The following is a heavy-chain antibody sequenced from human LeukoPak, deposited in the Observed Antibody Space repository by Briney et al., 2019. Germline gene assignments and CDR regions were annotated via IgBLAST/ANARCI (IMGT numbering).Heavy chain of an antibody. Sequence: GGSLRLSCTVSGFTVSSNSMSWVRQAPGKGLEWVSFIYSDNTHYSDSVKGRFTISRDNSKNTLYLQMNSLRAEDTAVYYCAKEMGLAVADQIDYWGQGTLVTVSS. CDR2: IYSDNT. CDR1: GFTVSSNS. CDR3: AKEMGLAVADQIDY. J-gene: IGHJ4*02. V-gene: IGHV3-53*01. D-gene: IGHD6-19*01.